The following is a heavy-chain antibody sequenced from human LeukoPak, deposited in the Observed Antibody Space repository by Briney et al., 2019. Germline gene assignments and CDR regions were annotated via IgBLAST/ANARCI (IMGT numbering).Heavy chain of an antibody. CDR2: IWYDGSNK. D-gene: IGHD5-12*01. V-gene: IGHV3-33*01. CDR3: ARDKYSGCGGGGGFDY. J-gene: IGHJ4*02. CDR1: GFTFSSYG. Sequence: GGSLRLSCAASGFTFSSYGMHWVRQAPGKGLEWVAVIWYDGSNKYYADSVKGRFTISRDNSKNTLYLQMNSLRAEDTAVYYCARDKYSGCGGGGGFDYWGQGTLVTVSS.